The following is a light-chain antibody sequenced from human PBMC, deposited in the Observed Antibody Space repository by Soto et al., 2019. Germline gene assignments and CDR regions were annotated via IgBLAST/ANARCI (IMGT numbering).Light chain of an antibody. Sequence: QSALTQPASVSGSPGQSITISCTGTSSDVGTYNLVSWYQQYPGKAPKLMIYEVTKRPSGVSNRFSGSKSGNTASLTISGLQAEDEADYYCCSYAGRSTAHGFATGTKVTGL. CDR1: SSDVGTYNL. CDR3: CSYAGRSTAHG. V-gene: IGLV2-23*02. CDR2: EVT. J-gene: IGLJ1*01.